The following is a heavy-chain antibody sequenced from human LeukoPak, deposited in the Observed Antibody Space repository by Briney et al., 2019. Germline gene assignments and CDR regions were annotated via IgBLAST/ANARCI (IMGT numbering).Heavy chain of an antibody. Sequence: GGSLRLSCAASGFTLSSYSMNWVRQAPGKGLEWVANIKQDGSKKSYVDSVKGRFTISRDNAKNSLYLQMNSLRAEDTAIYYCTRVGYIDEGIDYWGQGTLVTVSS. J-gene: IGHJ4*02. CDR3: TRVGYIDEGIDY. CDR1: GFTLSSYS. CDR2: IKQDGSKK. D-gene: IGHD5-24*01. V-gene: IGHV3-7*04.